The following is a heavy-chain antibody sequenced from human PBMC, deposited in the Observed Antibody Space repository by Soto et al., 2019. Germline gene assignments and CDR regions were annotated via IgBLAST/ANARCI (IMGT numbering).Heavy chain of an antibody. J-gene: IGHJ4*02. D-gene: IGHD6-6*01. CDR2: ISYDGSNK. CDR3: ATIEYSRWYYFDY. V-gene: IGHV3-30*03. CDR1: GFTFSSYG. Sequence: QVQLVESGGGVVQPGRSLRLSCAASGFTFSSYGMHWVRQAPGKGLEWVAVISYDGSNKYYADSVKGRFTISRDNSKNTLYLQMSSLRAEDTAVYYCATIEYSRWYYFDYWGQGTLVTVSS.